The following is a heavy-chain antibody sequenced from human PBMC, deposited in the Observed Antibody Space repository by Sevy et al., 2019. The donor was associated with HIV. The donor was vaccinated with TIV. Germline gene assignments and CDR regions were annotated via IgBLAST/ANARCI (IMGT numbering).Heavy chain of an antibody. V-gene: IGHV4-61*01. D-gene: IGHD3-22*01. CDR1: VASVSSGKYY. CDR3: AREVYFYENSGFYYFDS. CDR2: FSYSGRT. J-gene: IGHJ4*02. Sequence: SETLSLTCNVSVASVSSGKYYWTWIRQPPGKDLEWIGHFSYSGRTNYNPSLKSRVTISGVKSKYQFALSLNSVTAADTATYYWAREVYFYENSGFYYFDSWGLGILVTVSS.